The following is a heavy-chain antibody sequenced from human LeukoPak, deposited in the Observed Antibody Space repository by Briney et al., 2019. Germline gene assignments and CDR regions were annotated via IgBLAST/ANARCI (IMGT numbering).Heavy chain of an antibody. J-gene: IGHJ3*02. Sequence: GRSLRLSCAASGFTFSSYGMHWVRQAPGKGLEWVAFIRYDGSNKYYADSVKGRFTISRDNSKNTLYLQMNSLRAEDTAVYYCAKGQWLVSQSSFDIWGQGTMVTVSS. CDR1: GFTFSSYG. D-gene: IGHD6-19*01. V-gene: IGHV3-30*02. CDR3: AKGQWLVSQSSFDI. CDR2: IRYDGSNK.